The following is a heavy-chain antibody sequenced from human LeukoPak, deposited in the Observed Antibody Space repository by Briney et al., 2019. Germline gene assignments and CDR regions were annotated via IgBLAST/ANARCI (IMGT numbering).Heavy chain of an antibody. V-gene: IGHV3-48*01. CDR3: ARAHYAYCGGDCDAFGY. CDR1: GFTFNSYS. CDR2: ISSSSTI. Sequence: GGSLRLSCAASGFTFNSYSMNWVRQAPGKGLEWVSYISSSSTIYYADSGKDRFTISIDNAKNSLYLQMISLRAEDTAVYYCARAHYAYCGGDCDAFGYWGQGTLVTVSS. J-gene: IGHJ4*02. D-gene: IGHD2-21*01.